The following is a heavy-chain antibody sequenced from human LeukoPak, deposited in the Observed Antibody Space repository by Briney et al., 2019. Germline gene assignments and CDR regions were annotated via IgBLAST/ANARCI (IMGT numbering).Heavy chain of an antibody. CDR2: ISAYNGNT. J-gene: IGHJ4*02. Sequence: ASVKVSCKVSGYTLTELSMHWVRQAPGQGLEWMGWISAYNGNTNYAQNFQGRVTMTTDTSTSTAYMELRSLTFDDTAVYYCARDGAHWVIAAAGVGLGFDYWGQGTLVTVSS. CDR1: GYTLTELS. V-gene: IGHV1-18*01. CDR3: ARDGAHWVIAAAGVGLGFDY. D-gene: IGHD6-13*01.